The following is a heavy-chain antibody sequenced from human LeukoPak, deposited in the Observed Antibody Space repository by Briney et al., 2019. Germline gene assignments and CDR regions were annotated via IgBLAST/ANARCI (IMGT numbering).Heavy chain of an antibody. CDR1: GFTFSGSA. CDR3: TRHLQYYDSSGYYPMGGY. Sequence: RGSLRLSCAASGFTFSGSAMHWVRQASGKGLEWFGRIRSKANSYATAYAASVKGRFTISRDDSKNTAYLQMNSLKTEDTAVYYCTRHLQYYDSSGYYPMGGYWGQGTLVTVSS. V-gene: IGHV3-73*01. D-gene: IGHD3-22*01. CDR2: IRSKANSYAT. J-gene: IGHJ4*02.